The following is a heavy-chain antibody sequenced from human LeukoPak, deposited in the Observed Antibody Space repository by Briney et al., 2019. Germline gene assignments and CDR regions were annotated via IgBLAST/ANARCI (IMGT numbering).Heavy chain of an antibody. CDR2: IYSSGST. CDR1: GGSISSYY. Sequence: SETLSLTCTVPGGSISSYYWSWIRQPPGKGLEGIGHIYSSGSTNYNPSLKSRVTISVDTSKNQFSLKLSSVTAADTAVYYCARAGFALAPHRGTPFDYWGQGTLVTVSS. D-gene: IGHD6-6*01. J-gene: IGHJ4*02. CDR3: ARAGFALAPHRGTPFDY. V-gene: IGHV4-59*01.